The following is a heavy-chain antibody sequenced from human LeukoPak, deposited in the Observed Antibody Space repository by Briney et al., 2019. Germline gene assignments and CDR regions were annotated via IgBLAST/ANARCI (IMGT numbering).Heavy chain of an antibody. CDR1: GFTFSSYA. J-gene: IGHJ6*02. CDR2: ISGSGSST. V-gene: IGHV3-23*01. Sequence: PGGSLRLSCAASGFTFSSYAMSWVRQAPGKGLEWVSAISGSGSSTYYADSVKGRFTISRDNSKNTLYLQMNSLRAEDTAVYYCAKDKGWGYSAYDCYGMDVWGQGTTVTASS. CDR3: AKDKGWGYSAYDCYGMDV. D-gene: IGHD1-26*01.